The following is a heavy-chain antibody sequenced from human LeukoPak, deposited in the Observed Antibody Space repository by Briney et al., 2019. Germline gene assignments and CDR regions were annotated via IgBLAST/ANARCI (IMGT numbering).Heavy chain of an antibody. D-gene: IGHD3-22*01. CDR3: ARLSGYSSGHYYSDY. CDR1: GGSISSDY. CDR2: IYYRGST. V-gene: IGHV4-59*01. Sequence: SETLSLTCTVSGGSISSDYWSWIRQPPGKGLEWIGYIYYRGSTNYNPSLKSRVTISVDTSKNQFSLRLSSVTAADTAVYYCARLSGYSSGHYYSDYWGQGTLVTVSS. J-gene: IGHJ4*02.